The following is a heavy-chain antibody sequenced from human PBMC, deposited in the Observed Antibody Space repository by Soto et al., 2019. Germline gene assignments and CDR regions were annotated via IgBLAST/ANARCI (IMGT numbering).Heavy chain of an antibody. Sequence: EVQLLESGGGLVQPGGSLRLSCAASGFTFSSYAMSWVRQAPGKGLGWVSAISGSGGSTYYADSVKGRFTISRDNSKNTQYLQRNSLRAEDTAVYYCAKDLGSSWYYFDSWGQGTLVTVSS. CDR3: AKDLGSSWYYFDS. CDR1: GFTFSSYA. V-gene: IGHV3-23*01. CDR2: ISGSGGST. J-gene: IGHJ4*02. D-gene: IGHD6-13*01.